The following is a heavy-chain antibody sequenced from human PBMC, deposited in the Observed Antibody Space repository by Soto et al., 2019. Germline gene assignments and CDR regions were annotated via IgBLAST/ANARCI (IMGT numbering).Heavy chain of an antibody. J-gene: IGHJ6*02. CDR2: IWYDGSNK. D-gene: IGHD3-3*01. CDR1: GFTFSSYG. Sequence: GGSLRLSCAASGFTFSSYGMHWVRQAPGKGLEWVAVIWYDGSNKYYADSVKGRFTISRDNSKNTLYLQMNSLRAEDTAVYYCARDASTGRGLNYDFWSGYGSYYYGMGVWGQGTTVTVSS. V-gene: IGHV3-33*01. CDR3: ARDASTGRGLNYDFWSGYGSYYYGMGV.